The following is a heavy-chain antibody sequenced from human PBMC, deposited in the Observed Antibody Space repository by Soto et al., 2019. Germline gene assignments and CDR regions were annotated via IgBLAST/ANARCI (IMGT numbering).Heavy chain of an antibody. Sequence: SETLSLTCAVYGGSFSGNYWGWIRQPPGKGREWIGEINHSGSTNYNPSLKSRVTISLDTSKNQFALKLSSVTAADTAVYYCARGRVQGVIIFDYWGQGTLVTVSS. J-gene: IGHJ4*02. CDR1: GGSFSGNY. D-gene: IGHD3-10*01. CDR2: INHSGST. V-gene: IGHV4-34*01. CDR3: ARGRVQGVIIFDY.